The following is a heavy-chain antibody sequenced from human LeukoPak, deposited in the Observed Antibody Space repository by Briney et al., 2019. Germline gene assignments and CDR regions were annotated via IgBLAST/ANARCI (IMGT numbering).Heavy chain of an antibody. J-gene: IGHJ4*02. CDR3: ARSEQVAGTRSFDY. CDR2: INHSGST. Sequence: SETLSLTCTVSGGSFSTNTYYWGWIRQPPGKGLEWIGEINHSGSTNYNPSLKSRVTISVDTSKNQFSLKLSSVTAADTAVYYCARSEQVAGTRSFDYWGQGTLVTVSS. V-gene: IGHV4-34*01. D-gene: IGHD6-19*01. CDR1: GGSFSTNTYY.